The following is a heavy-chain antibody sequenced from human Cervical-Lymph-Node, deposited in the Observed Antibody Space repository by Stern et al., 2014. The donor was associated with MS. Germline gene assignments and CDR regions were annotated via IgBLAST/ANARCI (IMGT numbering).Heavy chain of an antibody. D-gene: IGHD1-1*01. CDR3: ARDDWVERLDS. Sequence: VQLVESGGGLVQPGGSLRLSCAASGFPLSIYSMNWVRQAPGTGLEWVSYISTISTIYYADSVKGRFTISRDNAKNSLYLQRNSLRAEDTAVYFCARDDWVERLDSWGQGTLVTVSS. V-gene: IGHV3-48*01. CDR2: ISTISTI. CDR1: GFPLSIYS. J-gene: IGHJ5*01.